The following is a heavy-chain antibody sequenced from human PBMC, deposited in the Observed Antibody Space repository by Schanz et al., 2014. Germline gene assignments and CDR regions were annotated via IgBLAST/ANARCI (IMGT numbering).Heavy chain of an antibody. CDR1: GFTFSSHW. CDR2: INSVGSNT. Sequence: EVQLVQSGGGLVQPGGSLRLSCAASGFTFSSHWMHWVRQDPGKGLVWVARINSVGSNTDYADSVTGRFTISRDNAKNTLYLQMNTRRAEDTAVYYCARKMTLGVYGGKWHDSLAIRGHGTIVTVSS. J-gene: IGHJ3*02. CDR3: ARKMTLGVYGGKWHDSLAI. V-gene: IGHV3-74*01. D-gene: IGHD4-17*01.